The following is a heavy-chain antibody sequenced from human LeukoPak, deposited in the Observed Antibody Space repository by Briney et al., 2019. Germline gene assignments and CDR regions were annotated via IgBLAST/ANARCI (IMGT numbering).Heavy chain of an antibody. Sequence: PSETLSLTCTVSGYSISSGYYWSWIRQPAGKGLEWIGNIYYSGSTYYNESLESRVTISIDTSKNQFSLKLNSVTAADTAMYYCAKSGGYGLIDYWGQGTLVTVSS. CDR1: GYSISSGYY. J-gene: IGHJ4*02. CDR3: AKSGGYGLIDY. V-gene: IGHV4-38-2*02. CDR2: IYYSGST. D-gene: IGHD1-26*01.